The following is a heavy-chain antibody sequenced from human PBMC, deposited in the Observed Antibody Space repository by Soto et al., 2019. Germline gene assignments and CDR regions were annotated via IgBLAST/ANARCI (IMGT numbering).Heavy chain of an antibody. D-gene: IGHD2-21*02. CDR2: MYKTGST. J-gene: IGHJ4*02. V-gene: IGHV4-59*12. CDR1: GGSISGDY. Sequence: SETLSLTCTVSGGSISGDYWSWIRQPPGKGLEWIGYMYKTGSTVYNPSFKSRVTISVDTSKNQFSLKLISVTAADTAVYYCARAFFPDYCGSHCYFFAYPGQRSLVPVSS. CDR3: ARAFFPDYCGSHCYFFAY.